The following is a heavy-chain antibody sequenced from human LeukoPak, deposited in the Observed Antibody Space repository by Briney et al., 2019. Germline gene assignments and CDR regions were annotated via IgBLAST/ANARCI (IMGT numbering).Heavy chain of an antibody. D-gene: IGHD1-26*01. CDR3: ARVVGATTVNWFDP. CDR2: INPNSGGT. V-gene: IGHV1-2*02. J-gene: IGHJ5*02. CDR1: GYTFTGYY. Sequence: ASVKVSCKASGYTFTGYYMHWVQQAPGQGLEWMGWINPNSGGTNYAQKFQGRVTMTRDTSISTAYMELSRLRSDDTAVYYCARVVGATTVNWFDPWGQGTLVTVSS.